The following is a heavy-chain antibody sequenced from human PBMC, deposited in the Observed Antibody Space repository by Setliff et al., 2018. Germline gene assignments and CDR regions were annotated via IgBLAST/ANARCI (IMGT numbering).Heavy chain of an antibody. Sequence: SVKVSCKASGGTFSTYAISWVRQAPGQGLEWMGGIISMFGTTNYAQKFQGRVTITTDKSTSTAYMELSSLRSEDTAIYFCARGDFYYYFYMDVWGKGTTVTVSS. V-gene: IGHV1-69*05. CDR2: IISMFGTT. J-gene: IGHJ6*03. CDR1: GGTFSTYA. CDR3: ARGDFYYYFYMDV.